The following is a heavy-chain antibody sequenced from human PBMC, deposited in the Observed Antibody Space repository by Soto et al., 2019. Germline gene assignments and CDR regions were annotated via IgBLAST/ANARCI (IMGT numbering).Heavy chain of an antibody. J-gene: IGHJ5*02. CDR2: INPSGGYT. V-gene: IGHV1-46*03. Sequence: QVQLVQSGAEVKKPGASVKVSCKASGYTFSSYYMNWVRQAPGQGLEWLGIINPSGGYTTYAQRFLGKVTLTSDTFTSTVQMELGSLTSEDTAVYYCAIGGGIVVVTAPYYHWGQGTLVTVSS. CDR3: AIGGGIVVVTAPYYH. CDR1: GYTFSSYY. D-gene: IGHD2-21*02.